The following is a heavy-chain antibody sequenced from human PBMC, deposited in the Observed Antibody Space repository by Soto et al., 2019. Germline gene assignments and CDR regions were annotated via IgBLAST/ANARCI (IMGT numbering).Heavy chain of an antibody. V-gene: IGHV3-48*02. CDR1: GFTFSSYS. CDR3: ARDAPPLAYYYDPNWFDP. D-gene: IGHD3-22*01. CDR2: ISSSSSTI. Sequence: EVQLVKSGGGLVQPGGSLRLSCAASGFTFSSYSMNWVRQAPGKGLEWVSYISSSSSTIYYADSVKGRFTISRDNAKNSLYLQMNSLRDEDTAVYYCARDAPPLAYYYDPNWFDPWGQGTLVTVSS. J-gene: IGHJ5*02.